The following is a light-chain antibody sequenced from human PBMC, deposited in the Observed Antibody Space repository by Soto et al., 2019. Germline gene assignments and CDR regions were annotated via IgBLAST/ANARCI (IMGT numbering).Light chain of an antibody. CDR1: SSDVGGYDL. Sequence: QSVLTQPASVSGSPGQSITISCTGTSSDVGGYDLVSWYQQHPGKAPTLMIYEANKRPSGVSDRFSGSKSGNTASLTISGLQAEDEADYYCSSYEGRTTSVVFGGGTKLTVL. J-gene: IGLJ3*02. CDR2: EAN. V-gene: IGLV2-23*01. CDR3: SSYEGRTTSVV.